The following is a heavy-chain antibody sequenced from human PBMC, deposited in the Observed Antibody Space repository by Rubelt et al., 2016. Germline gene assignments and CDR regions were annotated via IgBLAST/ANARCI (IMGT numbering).Heavy chain of an antibody. CDR2: INSDGSRT. D-gene: IGHD3-22*01. J-gene: IGHJ6*02. V-gene: IGHV3-74*01. Sequence: VQPGESRRPPGKASGFTFGTNGRNWARRPPAKGWGWVSRINSDGSRTTYGASGKGRLTISSENAKNTLYLQRNSLRAEDTAVYYCARDLWAYYDSSGYYYYYGMDVWGQGTTVTVSS. CDR3: ARDLWAYYDSSGYYYYYGMDV. CDR1: GFTFGTNG.